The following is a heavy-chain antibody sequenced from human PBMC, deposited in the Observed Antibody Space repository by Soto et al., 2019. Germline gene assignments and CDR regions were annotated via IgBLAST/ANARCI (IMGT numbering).Heavy chain of an antibody. V-gene: IGHV3-23*01. CDR3: AKYGCSSTSCQCDY. J-gene: IGHJ4*02. CDR1: GFTFSSYA. Sequence: EVQLLESGGGSVQPGGSLRLSCAASGFTFSSYAMTWVRQAPGKGLEWVSAISGSGAYTYYANSVKGRFTISRDTSKNTLYLQLNSLRAEDTAVYYCAKYGCSSTSCQCDYWGQGTRVTVSS. CDR2: ISGSGAYT. D-gene: IGHD2-2*01.